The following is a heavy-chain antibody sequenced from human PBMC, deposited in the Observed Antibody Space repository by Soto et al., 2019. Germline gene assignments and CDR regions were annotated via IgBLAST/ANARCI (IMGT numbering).Heavy chain of an antibody. CDR1: GYTFTNYG. Sequence: ASVKVSCKASGYTFTNYGISWVRQAPGQGLEWLGWISTYTGTTDYAQNLQGRLTMTTDTSTTTAYMELRSLRSDDTAVYYRARDYYGSGAPDHYGLDVWGQGTTVTVSS. V-gene: IGHV1-18*01. CDR2: ISTYTGTT. CDR3: ARDYYGSGAPDHYGLDV. J-gene: IGHJ6*02. D-gene: IGHD3-10*01.